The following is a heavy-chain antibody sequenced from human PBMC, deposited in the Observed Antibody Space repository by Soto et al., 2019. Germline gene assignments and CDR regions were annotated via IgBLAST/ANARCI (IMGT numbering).Heavy chain of an antibody. D-gene: IGHD2-2*01. CDR3: ARDSYQPLGPSWFDP. CDR1: GGSISSSSYY. V-gene: IGHV4-39*02. CDR2: IYYSGST. Sequence: SETLSLTCTVSGGSISSSSYYWGWIRQPPGKGLEWIGSIYYSGSTYYNPSLKSRVTISVDTSKNQFSLQLSSVTPEDTAVYYCARDSYQPLGPSWFDPWGQGTLVTVSS. J-gene: IGHJ5*02.